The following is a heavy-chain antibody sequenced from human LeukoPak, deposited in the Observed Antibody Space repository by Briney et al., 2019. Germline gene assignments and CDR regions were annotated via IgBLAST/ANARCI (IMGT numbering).Heavy chain of an antibody. J-gene: IGHJ3*02. V-gene: IGHV3-53*01. Sequence: GGSLRLSCAASGFTVSSNYMSWVRQAPRKGLEWVSVIYSGGSGSTYYADSVKGRFTISRDKSKNTLYLQMNSLRAEDTAVYYCARVRYDSSGYHPGAFDIWGQGTMVTVSS. CDR1: GFTVSSNY. D-gene: IGHD3-22*01. CDR3: ARVRYDSSGYHPGAFDI. CDR2: IYSGGSGST.